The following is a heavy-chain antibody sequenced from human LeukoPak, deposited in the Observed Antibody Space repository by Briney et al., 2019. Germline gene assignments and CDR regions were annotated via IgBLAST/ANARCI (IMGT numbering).Heavy chain of an antibody. V-gene: IGHV3-30*18. CDR3: AKDLERSDYYYYGMDV. CDR2: ISYDGSNK. J-gene: IGHJ6*02. D-gene: IGHD1-1*01. Sequence: GGSLRLSCAASGFTFSSYGVHWVRQAPGKGLEWVAVISYDGSNKYYADSVKGRFTISRDNSKNTLYLQMNSLRAEDTAVYYCAKDLERSDYYYYGMDVWGQGTTVTVSS. CDR1: GFTFSSYG.